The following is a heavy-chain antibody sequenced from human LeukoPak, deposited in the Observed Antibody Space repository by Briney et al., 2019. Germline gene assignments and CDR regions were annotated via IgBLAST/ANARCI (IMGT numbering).Heavy chain of an antibody. Sequence: ASVKVCCKASGYTFTGYYMHWVRQAPGQGLEWMGRINPNGGGTNYAQKFQGRVTMTRDTSISTAYMELSRLRSDDTAVYYCAKDLGASAFDIWGQGTMVTVSS. CDR2: INPNGGGT. J-gene: IGHJ3*02. CDR1: GYTFTGYY. CDR3: AKDLGASAFDI. V-gene: IGHV1-2*06. D-gene: IGHD1-26*01.